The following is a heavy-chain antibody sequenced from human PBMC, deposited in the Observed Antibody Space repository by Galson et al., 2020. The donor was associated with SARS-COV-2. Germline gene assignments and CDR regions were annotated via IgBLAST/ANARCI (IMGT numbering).Heavy chain of an antibody. CDR3: ARDYGSSNYYYGMDG. V-gene: IGHV1-69*04. CDR1: GGTFSSYT. D-gene: IGHD6-6*01. Sequence: SVKVSCKASGGTFSSYTISWVRQAPGQGLEWMGRIIPILGIANYAQKFQGRVTITADKSTSTPYMELSSLRSEDTAVYYCARDYGSSNYYYGMDGWGQGTTVTVSS. J-gene: IGHJ6*02. CDR2: IIPILGIA.